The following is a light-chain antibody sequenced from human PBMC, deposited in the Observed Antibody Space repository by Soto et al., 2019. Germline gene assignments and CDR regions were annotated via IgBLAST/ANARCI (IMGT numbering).Light chain of an antibody. CDR2: AAS. CDR1: QGIGTD. V-gene: IGKV1-6*01. CDR3: LQNYNYPWT. J-gene: IGKJ1*01. Sequence: AIQMTQSPSSLSASVGDSISITCRASQGIGTDLGWYQQKPGKAPKLLIYAASRLHTGVPSNFSGSRSGTDFTLTISNLQPDDFATYYCLQNYNYPWTFGQGTRWIS.